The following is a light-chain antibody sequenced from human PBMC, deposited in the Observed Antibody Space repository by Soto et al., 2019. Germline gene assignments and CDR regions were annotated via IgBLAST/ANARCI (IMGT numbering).Light chain of an antibody. V-gene: IGKV3-20*01. CDR1: LTVTSW. CDR2: GAY. J-gene: IGKJ2*01. Sequence: ENVLTQSPGTLSLSPGERATISSRASLTVTSWLAWYQKKPGQPPRLLIYGAYNSPTGIPDRFTGSGSGTEFTLTISRLQPEDFAVYYCQQYGTSPRTFGQGTKVDIK. CDR3: QQYGTSPRT.